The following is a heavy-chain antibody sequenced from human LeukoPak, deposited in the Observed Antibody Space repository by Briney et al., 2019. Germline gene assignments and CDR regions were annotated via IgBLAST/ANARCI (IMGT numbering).Heavy chain of an antibody. CDR2: IWNDGSNK. CDR3: ARASGPFDY. Sequence: PGGSLRLSCAASGFTFSIYGMHWVRQAPGKGLEWVAVIWNDGSNKYYADSVKGRLTISRDNSKNTLYLQMNSLRAEDTAVYSCARASGPFDYWGQGTLVTVSS. J-gene: IGHJ4*02. CDR1: GFTFSIYG. D-gene: IGHD3-10*01. V-gene: IGHV3-33*01.